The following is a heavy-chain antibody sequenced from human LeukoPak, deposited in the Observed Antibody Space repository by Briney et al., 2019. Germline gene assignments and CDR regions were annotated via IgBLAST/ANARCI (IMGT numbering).Heavy chain of an antibody. CDR3: ARDLGRRGYFDY. V-gene: IGHV3-7*01. D-gene: IGHD1-14*01. CDR2: IKQDGSEK. Sequence: GGSLRLSCAASGFTFSSYGMHWVRQAPGKGLEWVANIKQDGSEKYYVDSVKGRFAISRDNAKNSLYLQMNSLRAEDTAVYYCARDLGRRGYFDYWGQGTLVTVSS. J-gene: IGHJ4*02. CDR1: GFTFSSYG.